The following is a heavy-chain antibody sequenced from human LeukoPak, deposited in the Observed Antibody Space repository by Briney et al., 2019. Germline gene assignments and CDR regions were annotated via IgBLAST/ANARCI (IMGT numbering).Heavy chain of an antibody. Sequence: PGGSLRLSCAASGFTFSDYYMYWIRQAPGKGLVWVSYISSSGSTINYPDSVKGRFTISRDNAKNSLYLQMNSLRAEDTAVYYCARDRGYYWFDPWGQGTLVTVSS. CDR2: ISSSGSTI. D-gene: IGHD5-12*01. CDR3: ARDRGYYWFDP. CDR1: GFTFSDYY. J-gene: IGHJ5*02. V-gene: IGHV3-11*01.